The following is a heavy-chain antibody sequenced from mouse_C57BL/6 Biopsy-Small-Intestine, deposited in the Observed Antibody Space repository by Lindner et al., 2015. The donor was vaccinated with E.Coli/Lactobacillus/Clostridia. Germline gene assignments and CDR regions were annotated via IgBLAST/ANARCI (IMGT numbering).Heavy chain of an antibody. Sequence: VQLQESGAELMKPGASVKISCKASGYAFSSYWMNWVKQRPGQGLEWIGYINPSNGGTIYNQKFKGKATLTVNKSSSTAYTELRSLTSEDTAVYYCARRADGYYLYYFDYWGQGTTLTVSS. CDR2: INPSNGGT. V-gene: IGHV1-80*01. CDR1: GYAFSSYW. D-gene: IGHD2-3*01. CDR3: ARRADGYYLYYFDY. J-gene: IGHJ2*01.